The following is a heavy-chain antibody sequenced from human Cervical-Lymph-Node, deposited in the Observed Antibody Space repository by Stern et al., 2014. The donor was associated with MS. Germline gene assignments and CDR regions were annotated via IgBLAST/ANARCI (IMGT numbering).Heavy chain of an antibody. Sequence: QDQLVQSGAEVKKPGASGKVSCKASGYTFTGYYMHWVRQAPGQGLEWMGWIHPNSGGTNYAQKFQGWVTMTRDTSISTAYMELSRLRSDDTAVYYCARERITIFGVVRLNYGMDVWGQGTTVTVSS. V-gene: IGHV1-2*04. CDR3: ARERITIFGVVRLNYGMDV. D-gene: IGHD3-3*01. CDR2: IHPNSGGT. CDR1: GYTFTGYY. J-gene: IGHJ6*02.